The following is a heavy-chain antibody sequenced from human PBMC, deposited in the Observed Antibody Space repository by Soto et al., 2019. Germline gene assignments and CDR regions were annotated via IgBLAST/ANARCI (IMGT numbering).Heavy chain of an antibody. J-gene: IGHJ5*02. V-gene: IGHV3-23*01. CDR1: GFTFSSYA. Sequence: LRLSCAASGFTFSSYAMSWVRQSPGKVLEWVSVISGSGGSTYYADSVKGRFTISRDNSKNTVYVQMNSLKNEDAAVSYCRNDEMITLTRGSFKKFDPWGQGTLVTVSS. CDR2: ISGSGGST. CDR3: RNDEMITLTRGSFKKFDP. D-gene: IGHD3-16*01.